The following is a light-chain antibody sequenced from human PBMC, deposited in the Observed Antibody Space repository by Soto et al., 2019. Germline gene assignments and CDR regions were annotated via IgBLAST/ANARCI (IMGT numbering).Light chain of an antibody. Sequence: EIVMTQSPAALSLSPGERATLSCRASQSVGTNLAWYQQKPGQAPRHLIYGASARATDVPARFSGIGSGTEFTLTIRSLQSEDFAVYYCQQYSDWPPITFGGGTKVEIK. CDR2: GAS. CDR3: QQYSDWPPIT. CDR1: QSVGTN. V-gene: IGKV3-15*01. J-gene: IGKJ4*01.